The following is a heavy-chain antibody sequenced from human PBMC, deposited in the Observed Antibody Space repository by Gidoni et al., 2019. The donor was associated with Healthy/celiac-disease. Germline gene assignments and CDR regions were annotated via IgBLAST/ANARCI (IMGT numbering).Heavy chain of an antibody. Sequence: EVQLLESGGGVVQPGGSLRLSCAASGFTFSSYAMSWVRQDPGKGLVWVSAISGSGGSTYYADSVKGRFTISRDNSKNTLYLQMNSLRAEDTAVYYCAKDSHIVLMVYAFDYWGQGTLVTVSS. V-gene: IGHV3-23*01. CDR1: GFTFSSYA. D-gene: IGHD2-8*01. CDR2: ISGSGGST. CDR3: AKDSHIVLMVYAFDY. J-gene: IGHJ4*02.